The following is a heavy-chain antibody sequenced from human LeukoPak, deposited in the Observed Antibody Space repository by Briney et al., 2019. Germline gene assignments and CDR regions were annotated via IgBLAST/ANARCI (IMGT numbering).Heavy chain of an antibody. CDR2: IKQDGSEK. D-gene: IGHD6-13*01. V-gene: IGHV3-7*01. CDR3: ARDRYSSSWYTPYGGYYYGMDV. J-gene: IGHJ6*02. Sequence: GSLRLSCAASGFTFSSYWMSWVRQAPGKGLEWVANIKQDGSEKYYVDSVKGRFTISRDNAKNSLYLQMNSLRAEDTAVYYCARDRYSSSWYTPYGGYYYGMDVWGQGTTVTVSS. CDR1: GFTFSSYW.